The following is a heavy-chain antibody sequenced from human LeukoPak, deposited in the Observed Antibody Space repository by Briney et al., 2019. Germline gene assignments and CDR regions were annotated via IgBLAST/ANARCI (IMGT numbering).Heavy chain of an antibody. J-gene: IGHJ6*03. CDR2: IYHSGST. V-gene: IGHV4-4*02. Sequence: PSETLSLTRAVSGGSISSSNWWSWVRQPPGKGLEWIGEIYHSGSTNYNPSLKSRVTISVDTSKHQFSLKLSSVTAADTAVYYCARGDGMVVDYYMDVWGKGTTVTVSS. CDR1: GGSISSSNW. CDR3: ARGDGMVVDYYMDV. D-gene: IGHD3-22*01.